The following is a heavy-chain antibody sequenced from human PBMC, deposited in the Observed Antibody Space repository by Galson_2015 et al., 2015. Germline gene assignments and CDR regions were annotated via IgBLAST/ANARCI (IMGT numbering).Heavy chain of an antibody. CDR1: GFTFSSYG. J-gene: IGHJ4*02. CDR2: IWYDGSNT. V-gene: IGHV3-33*01. D-gene: IGHD2-2*01. Sequence: SLRLSCAASGFTFSSYGMHWARPAPGKGLEWVAVIWYDGSNTYYADSVKGRFTISRDNSKNTLYLQMNSLRAEDTAVYYCARDYVGYCSSTSCHGGGFDYWGQGTLVTVSS. CDR3: ARDYVGYCSSTSCHGGGFDY.